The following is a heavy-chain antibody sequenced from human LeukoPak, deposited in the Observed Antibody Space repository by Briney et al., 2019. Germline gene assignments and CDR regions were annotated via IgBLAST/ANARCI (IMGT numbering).Heavy chain of an antibody. Sequence: SETLSLTCAVYGGSFSGYYWSWIRQPPGKGLEWIGEINHSGSTNYNPSLKSRVTISVDTSKNQFSLKLSSVTAADTAVCYCARGLRSVVVVPAATYFDYWGQGTLVTVSS. D-gene: IGHD2-2*01. J-gene: IGHJ4*02. CDR1: GGSFSGYY. CDR2: INHSGST. V-gene: IGHV4-34*01. CDR3: ARGLRSVVVVPAATYFDY.